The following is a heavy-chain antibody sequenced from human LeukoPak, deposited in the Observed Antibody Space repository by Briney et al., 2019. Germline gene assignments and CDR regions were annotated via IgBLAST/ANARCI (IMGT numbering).Heavy chain of an antibody. J-gene: IGHJ4*02. CDR3: SRETATTGTDY. D-gene: IGHD6-13*01. CDR1: GYTFANYG. V-gene: IGHV1-18*01. CDR2: ISPYNGNT. Sequence: ASVKVSCKASGYTFANYGISWVRQAPGQGLEWMGWISPYNGNTNYAQKLRGRVSMTTDTSTSTAYLDLGSLRSDDTAVYYCSRETATTGTDYWGQGTLVTVSP.